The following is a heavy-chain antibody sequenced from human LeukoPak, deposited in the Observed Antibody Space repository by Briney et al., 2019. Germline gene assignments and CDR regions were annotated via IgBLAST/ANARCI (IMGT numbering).Heavy chain of an antibody. J-gene: IGHJ6*03. CDR1: GFTFSSYG. V-gene: IGHV3-30*02. CDR2: IQYDGSNK. CDR3: ARVRRDGYMDV. Sequence: PGGSLRLSCAASGFTFSSYGMYWVRQAPGKGLEWVAFIQYDGSNKYYADSVKGRFTISRDSSKNTLYLQMNSLRAEDTAVYYCARVRRDGYMDVWGKGTTVTVSS. D-gene: IGHD5-24*01.